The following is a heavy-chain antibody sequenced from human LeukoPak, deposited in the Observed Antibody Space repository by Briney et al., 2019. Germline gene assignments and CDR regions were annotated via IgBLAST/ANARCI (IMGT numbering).Heavy chain of an antibody. CDR1: GGSFSGYY. J-gene: IGHJ4*02. V-gene: IGHV4-34*01. Sequence: SETLSLTCAVYGGSFSGYYWSWIRQPPGKGLEWIGEINHSGSTNYNPSLKSRVTISVDTSKNQFSLKLSSVTAADTAVYYCARVRRAAASDYWGQGTLVTVSS. D-gene: IGHD6-13*01. CDR2: INHSGST. CDR3: ARVRRAAASDY.